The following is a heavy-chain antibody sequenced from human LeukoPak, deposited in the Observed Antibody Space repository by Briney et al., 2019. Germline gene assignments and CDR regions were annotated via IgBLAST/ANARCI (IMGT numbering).Heavy chain of an antibody. CDR2: ISSGSSTI. Sequence: GGSLRLSCAASGFTFSSYSMNWVRQAPGKGLEWVSYISSGSSTIYYADSVRGRFTISRDNAKNSLYLQMNSLRDEDMAVYYCARESYYYDSSGYYYWSQGTLVTVSS. CDR3: ARESYYYDSSGYYY. V-gene: IGHV3-48*02. CDR1: GFTFSSYS. J-gene: IGHJ4*02. D-gene: IGHD3-22*01.